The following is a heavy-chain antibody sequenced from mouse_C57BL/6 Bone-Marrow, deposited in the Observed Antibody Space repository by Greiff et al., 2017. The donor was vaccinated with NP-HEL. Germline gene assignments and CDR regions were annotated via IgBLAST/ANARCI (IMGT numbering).Heavy chain of an antibody. D-gene: IGHD2-5*01. V-gene: IGHV1-54*01. CDR1: GYAFTNYL. J-gene: IGHJ3*01. Sequence: QVQLKQSGAELVRPGTSVKVSCKASGYAFTNYLIEWVKQRPGQGLEWIGVINPGSGGTNYNEKFKGKATLTADKSSSTAYMQLSSLTSEDSAVYFCARYSNYGFAYWGQGTLVTVSA. CDR2: INPGSGGT. CDR3: ARYSNYGFAY.